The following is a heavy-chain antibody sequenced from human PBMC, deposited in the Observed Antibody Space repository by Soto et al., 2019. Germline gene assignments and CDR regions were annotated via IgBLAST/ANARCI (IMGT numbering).Heavy chain of an antibody. J-gene: IGHJ5*02. CDR2: IRSSGSTI. D-gene: IGHD3-16*01. CDR1: GFTFSDYH. V-gene: IGHV3-11*01. Sequence: QVQLVESGGGLIKRGGSLRLSCAASGFTFSDYHMSWIRQAPGKGLDGVSYIRSSGSTIYYADSVKGRFTISRDNAENSLYLQMNSLRADDTAVYYCARGIGAPNWFDPWGQGTLVTVSS. CDR3: ARGIGAPNWFDP.